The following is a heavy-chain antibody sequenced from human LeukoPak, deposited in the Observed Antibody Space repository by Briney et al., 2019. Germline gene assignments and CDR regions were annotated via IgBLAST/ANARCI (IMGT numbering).Heavy chain of an antibody. CDR2: IYYSGST. D-gene: IGHD6-6*01. CDR1: GGSISSSSYY. J-gene: IGHJ4*02. V-gene: IGHV4-39*01. CDR3: ATDSSSSTSFGRPHLDFDY. Sequence: PSETLALTCTVSGGSISSSSYYWGWIRQPPGKGLEWIGSIYYSGSTYYNPSLKSRVTISVDTSKNQFSLKLSSVTAADTAVYYCATDSSSSTSFGRPHLDFDYWGRGTLVTVSS.